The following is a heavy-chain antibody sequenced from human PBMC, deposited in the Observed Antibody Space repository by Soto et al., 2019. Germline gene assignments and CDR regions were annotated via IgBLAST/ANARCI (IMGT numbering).Heavy chain of an antibody. V-gene: IGHV5-51*01. CDR1: ESRLPGLL. CDR2: IYPGDSDT. CDR3: ERYSGRYWYYMDF. D-gene: IGHD1-26*01. J-gene: IGHJ4*02. Sequence: VFLEISWHCSESRLPGLLVALVPPRPEKGLEWIGTIYPGDSDTKYSPDCRGQVTISDDTSVSTAYLQCRRLEATDSAIYSCERYSGRYWYYMDFWGQGTLVTVSS.